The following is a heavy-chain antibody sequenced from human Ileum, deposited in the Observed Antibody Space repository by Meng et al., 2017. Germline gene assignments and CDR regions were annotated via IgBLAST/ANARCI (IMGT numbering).Heavy chain of an antibody. Sequence: ASVKVSCKASGYTFSGYYMHWVRQAPGQGLEWMGWIAPNSGGTKYAQKFQGRVTMTRDTSISTDYMELSSLRSDDTAVYYGVSRPDELQLALLHYWGQGTLVTVSS. CDR2: IAPNSGGT. CDR1: GYTFSGYY. V-gene: IGHV1-2*02. J-gene: IGHJ4*02. CDR3: VSRPDELQLALLHY. D-gene: IGHD6-13*01.